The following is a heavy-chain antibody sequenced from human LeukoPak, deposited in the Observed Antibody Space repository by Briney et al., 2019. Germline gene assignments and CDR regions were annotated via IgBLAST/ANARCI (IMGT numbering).Heavy chain of an antibody. V-gene: IGHV4-59*01. CDR2: IYYSGST. CDR1: GGSINSYY. Sequence: SETLSLTCTVSGGSINSYYWSWIRRPPGKGLEWVGYIYYSGSTNYKPSLKRRVTISVDTSKNQFSLKVSSVTAADTAVYYCASSRSSSGWSLIDYWGQGALVTVSS. D-gene: IGHD6-19*01. J-gene: IGHJ4*02. CDR3: ASSRSSSGWSLIDY.